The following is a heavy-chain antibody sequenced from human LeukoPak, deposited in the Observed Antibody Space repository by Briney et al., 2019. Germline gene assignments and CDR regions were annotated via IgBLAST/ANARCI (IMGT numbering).Heavy chain of an antibody. J-gene: IGHJ4*02. Sequence: PGGSLRLSCAASGFTFSDYYMSWIRQAPGKGPEWVSYISSSGSTIYYADSVKGRFTISRDNAKNSLYLQMNSLRAEDTAVYYCAREYSRGYYFDYWGQGTLVTVSS. V-gene: IGHV3-11*04. CDR3: AREYSRGYYFDY. CDR1: GFTFSDYY. CDR2: ISSSGSTI. D-gene: IGHD6-25*01.